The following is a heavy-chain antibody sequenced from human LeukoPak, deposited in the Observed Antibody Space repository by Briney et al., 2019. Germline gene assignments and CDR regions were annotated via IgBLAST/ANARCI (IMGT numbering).Heavy chain of an antibody. J-gene: IGHJ3*02. CDR2: IKEDGSEK. CDR1: GFAFDKYW. CDR3: ARDVNRGVFDM. Sequence: PGGSLRLSCEGSGFAFDKYWISWVRQAPGKGLEWVANIKEDGSEKEFLDSVKGRFTISRDNSKKSVYLQMNSLRAEDTAVYYCARDVNRGVFDMWGQGTRVTVSS. V-gene: IGHV3-7*03.